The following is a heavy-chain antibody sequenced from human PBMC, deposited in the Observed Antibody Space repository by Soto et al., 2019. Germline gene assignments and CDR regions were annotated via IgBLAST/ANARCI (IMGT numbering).Heavy chain of an antibody. CDR3: AKDFYGDYPDYFGS. J-gene: IGHJ4*02. CDR1: EFTFSSSA. Sequence: EVQLLESGGGLVQPGGSLRLSCAASEFTFSSSAMGWVRQAPGEGLEWVSGIRGSVGSTYYADSVEGRFTISRDNSKNTLYLQMNSLRAEDTAVYYCAKDFYGDYPDYFGSWGQGTRVTVSS. D-gene: IGHD4-17*01. CDR2: IRGSVGST. V-gene: IGHV3-23*01.